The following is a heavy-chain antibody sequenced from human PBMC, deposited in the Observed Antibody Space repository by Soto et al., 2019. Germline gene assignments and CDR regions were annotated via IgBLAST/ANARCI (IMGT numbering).Heavy chain of an antibody. Sequence: GESLKISCKASGYDFSTHWIGWVRHMPGKGLQWMAIIYPSDSDTKYSPSFQGHVTISVDKSISTAYLQWSGLQASDSAKYYWAMLFTDAGFCDDFDYWGPGTLVTVSS. D-gene: IGHD2-21*01. J-gene: IGHJ4*02. CDR2: IYPSDSDT. CDR3: AMLFTDAGFCDDFDY. V-gene: IGHV5-51*01. CDR1: GYDFSTHW.